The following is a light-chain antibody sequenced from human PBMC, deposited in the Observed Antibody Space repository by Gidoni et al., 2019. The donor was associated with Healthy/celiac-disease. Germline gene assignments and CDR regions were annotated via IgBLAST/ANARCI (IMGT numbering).Light chain of an antibody. V-gene: IGLV2-11*01. CDR1: SSDVGGYNY. CDR3: CSYAGSYPVV. CDR2: DVS. J-gene: IGLJ2*01. Sequence: QSALTQPRSVSGSPGQSVTISCTGTSSDVGGYNYVPWYQQHPGKAPTLMIYDVSKRPSGVPDRFSGSKSGNTASLTISGLQAEDEADYYCCSYAGSYPVVFGGGTKLTVL.